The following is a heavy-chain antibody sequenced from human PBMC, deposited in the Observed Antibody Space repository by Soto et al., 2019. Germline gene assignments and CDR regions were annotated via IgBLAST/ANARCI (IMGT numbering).Heavy chain of an antibody. V-gene: IGHV2-5*02. J-gene: IGHJ4*02. D-gene: IGHD3-10*01. CDR3: SRRAGALWFGALLIPN. CDR2: IYWDDDK. CDR1: GFSLSTSGVG. Sequence: QITLKESGPTLVKPTQTLTLTCTFSGFSLSTSGVGVGWISQPPGKALEWLALIYWDDDKRYSPSLKSRLTITHDPSKNQVVLTMTNMDPVDTATYYCSRRAGALWFGALLIPNWGQGTLVTVSS.